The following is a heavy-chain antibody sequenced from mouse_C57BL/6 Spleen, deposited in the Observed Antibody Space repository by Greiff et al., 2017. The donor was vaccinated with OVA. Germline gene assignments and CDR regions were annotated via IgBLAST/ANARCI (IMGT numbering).Heavy chain of an antibody. J-gene: IGHJ2*01. D-gene: IGHD2-4*01. CDR3: ARREDYGYFDY. V-gene: IGHV1-80*01. CDR2: IYPGDGDT. Sequence: QVQLKQSGAELVKPGASVKISCKASGYAFSSYWMNWVKQRPGKGLEWIGQIYPGDGDTNYNGKFKGKATLTADKPSSTAYMQLSSLTSEDSAVYFCARREDYGYFDYWGQGTTLTVSS. CDR1: GYAFSSYW.